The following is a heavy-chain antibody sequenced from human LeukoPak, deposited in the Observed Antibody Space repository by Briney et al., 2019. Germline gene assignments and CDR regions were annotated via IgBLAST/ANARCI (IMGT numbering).Heavy chain of an antibody. Sequence: GGSLRLSCAASGFTFSSYGMHWVRQAPGKGLEWVAVISYDGSNKYYADSVKGRFTISRDNSKNTLYLQMNSLRAEDTAVYYCAKDWSAAASPSVTFYYYYMDVWGKGTTVTVSS. CDR2: ISYDGSNK. CDR3: AKDWSAAASPSVTFYYYYMDV. J-gene: IGHJ6*03. V-gene: IGHV3-30*18. CDR1: GFTFSSYG. D-gene: IGHD6-13*01.